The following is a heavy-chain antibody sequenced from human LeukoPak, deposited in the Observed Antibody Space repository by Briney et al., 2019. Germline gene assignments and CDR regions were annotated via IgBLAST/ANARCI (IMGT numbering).Heavy chain of an antibody. Sequence: ASVKVSCKASGYTFTSYYMHWVRQAPGQGLERMGIINPSGGSTSYAQKFQGRVTMTRDMSTSTVYMELSSLRSEDTAVYYCARGRGGSGSYAWFDPWGQGTLVTVSS. V-gene: IGHV1-46*01. J-gene: IGHJ5*02. CDR2: INPSGGST. CDR1: GYTFTSYY. CDR3: ARGRGGSGSYAWFDP. D-gene: IGHD3-10*01.